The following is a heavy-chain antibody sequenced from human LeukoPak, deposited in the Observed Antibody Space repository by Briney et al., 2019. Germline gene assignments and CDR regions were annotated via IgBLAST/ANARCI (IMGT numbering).Heavy chain of an antibody. CDR2: IKHDESEK. Sequence: GGSLRLSCAASGFSFSAYSMSWVRQAPGKGLEWLANIKHDESEKQYVDSAKGRFTISRDNSKNTLYLQMTSLRTDDTAVYYCAKDGYDFWSAYQIDLWGQGTLVTVSS. CDR3: AKDGYDFWSAYQIDL. CDR1: GFSFSAYS. D-gene: IGHD3-3*01. V-gene: IGHV3-7*03. J-gene: IGHJ5*02.